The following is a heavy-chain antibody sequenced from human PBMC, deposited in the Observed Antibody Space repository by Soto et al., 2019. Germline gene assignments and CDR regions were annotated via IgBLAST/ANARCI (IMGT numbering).Heavy chain of an antibody. Sequence: EVQLVESGGGLVRPGGSLRLSCAASGFTFGSHTMNWVRQSPGKGLECVAAISSSSSLISYADSVKGRFTISRDNSKHSVYLQMNSLRVEDTALYYCARDERGLRDPDYWGQGTLVTVSS. V-gene: IGHV3-21*01. CDR2: ISSSSSLI. CDR3: ARDERGLRDPDY. CDR1: GFTFGSHT. J-gene: IGHJ4*02.